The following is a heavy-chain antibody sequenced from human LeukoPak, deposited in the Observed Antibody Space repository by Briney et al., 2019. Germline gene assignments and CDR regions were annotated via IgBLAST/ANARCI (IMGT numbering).Heavy chain of an antibody. CDR3: AKDEVTGLDY. V-gene: IGHV3-66*01. J-gene: IGHJ4*02. CDR1: GFTFSDYY. D-gene: IGHD3-9*01. Sequence: GGSLRLSCAASGFTFSDYYMSWVRQAPGKGLEWVSVIYSGRSTYYADSVKGRFTISRDTSKNTLYLQMNSLRAEDTAVYYCAKDEVTGLDYWGQGTLVTVSS. CDR2: IYSGRST.